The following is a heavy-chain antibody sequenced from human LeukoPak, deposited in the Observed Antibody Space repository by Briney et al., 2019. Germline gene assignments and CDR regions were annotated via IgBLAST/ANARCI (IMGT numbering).Heavy chain of an antibody. CDR1: GGTFSSYA. Sequence: SVKVSCKASGGTFSSYAIGWVRQAPGQGLEWMGGIIPIFGTANYAQKFQGRVTITADKSTSTAYMELSSLRSEDTAVYYCARQGYGGGAFDIWGQGTMVTVSS. CDR2: IIPIFGTA. J-gene: IGHJ3*02. CDR3: ARQGYGGGAFDI. D-gene: IGHD5-18*01. V-gene: IGHV1-69*06.